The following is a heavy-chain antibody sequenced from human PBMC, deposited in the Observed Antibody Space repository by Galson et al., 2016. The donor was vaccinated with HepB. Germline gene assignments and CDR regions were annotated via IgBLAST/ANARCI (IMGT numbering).Heavy chain of an antibody. CDR2: IIPILGIL. J-gene: IGHJ5*02. Sequence: SVKVSCRASGGTFSTYAINWVRQAPGQGLEWMGGIIPILGILNYAQRFQGRVTISADKSTGTAYMDLQMNSLRGEDTAVYFCARGRGYSGYEHVDLWGQGTLVTVS. CDR1: GGTFSTYA. V-gene: IGHV1-69*10. CDR3: ARGRGYSGYEHVDL. D-gene: IGHD5-12*01.